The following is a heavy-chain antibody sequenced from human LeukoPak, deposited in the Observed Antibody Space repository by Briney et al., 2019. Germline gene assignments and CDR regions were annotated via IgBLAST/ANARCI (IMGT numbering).Heavy chain of an antibody. V-gene: IGHV3-30*04. Sequence: GGSLRLSCAASGFTFSSYAMHWVRQAPGKGLEWVAVLSYDGSNKYYADSVKGRFIISRDNSKNTLYLQMNSLRAEDTAVYYCAKERDPGGSGYSLFDYWGQGTLVTVSS. CDR1: GFTFSSYA. CDR2: LSYDGSNK. CDR3: AKERDPGGSGYSLFDY. J-gene: IGHJ4*02. D-gene: IGHD3-22*01.